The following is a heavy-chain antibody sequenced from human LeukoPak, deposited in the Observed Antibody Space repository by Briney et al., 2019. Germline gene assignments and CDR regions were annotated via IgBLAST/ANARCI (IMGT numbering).Heavy chain of an antibody. V-gene: IGHV1-8*01. CDR2: MNPNSGNT. J-gene: IGHJ4*02. Sequence: ASVKVSCKASGYTFTSYDINWVRQATGQGLEWMGWMNPNSGNTGYAQKFQGRVTMTRNTSISTAYMELSSLRSEDMAVYYCARGPDYYGSGSYYIGYWGQGTLVTVSS. CDR3: ARGPDYYGSGSYYIGY. CDR1: GYTFTSYD. D-gene: IGHD3-10*01.